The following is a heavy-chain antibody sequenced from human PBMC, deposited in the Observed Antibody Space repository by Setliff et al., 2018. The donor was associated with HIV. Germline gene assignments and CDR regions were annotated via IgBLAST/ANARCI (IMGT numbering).Heavy chain of an antibody. CDR3: ARGYGSGSFYFDY. J-gene: IGHJ4*02. CDR1: GGSISNFY. D-gene: IGHD3-10*01. CDR2: IYHSGST. V-gene: IGHV4-59*12. Sequence: SETLSLTCTVSGGSISNFYWSWIRQPPGKGLEWVGYIYHSGSTYYNPSLKSRVTISVDRSKNQFSLKLSSVTAADTAVYYCARGYGSGSFYFDYWGQGTLVTVSS.